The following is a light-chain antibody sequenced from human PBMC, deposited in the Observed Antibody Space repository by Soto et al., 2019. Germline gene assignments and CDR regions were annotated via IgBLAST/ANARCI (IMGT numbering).Light chain of an antibody. V-gene: IGKV3-15*01. J-gene: IGKJ1*01. Sequence: IVLTQSPAILALSPGDRATLSCRASQSVSSSYLAWYQHKPGQAPRLLIHGATTRATGIPARFSGSGSGTEFTLTISSLQSEDFAVYYCQQYNNWPRTFGQGTKVDIK. CDR1: QSVSSSY. CDR2: GAT. CDR3: QQYNNWPRT.